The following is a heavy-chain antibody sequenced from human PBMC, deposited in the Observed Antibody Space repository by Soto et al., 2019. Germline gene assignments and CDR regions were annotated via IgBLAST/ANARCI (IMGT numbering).Heavy chain of an antibody. J-gene: IGHJ4*02. CDR3: ARGGGSYSDY. Sequence: QVQLQQWGAGLLKPSETLSLTCAVYGGSFSGYYWSWIRQPPGKGLEWIGEINHSGSTNYNPSLKRRVTISVDTSKNQFSLNLSSVTAADTAVYYCARGGGSYSDYWGKGTLVTVSS. V-gene: IGHV4-34*01. CDR1: GGSFSGYY. CDR2: INHSGST. D-gene: IGHD1-26*01.